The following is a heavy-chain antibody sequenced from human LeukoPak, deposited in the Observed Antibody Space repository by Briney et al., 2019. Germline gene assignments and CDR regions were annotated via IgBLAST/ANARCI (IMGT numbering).Heavy chain of an antibody. D-gene: IGHD3-22*01. CDR3: ATRRSYYYDSSGYYPLDY. J-gene: IGHJ4*02. CDR1: GFTFSSYA. V-gene: IGHV3-23*01. CDR2: ISGSGGST. Sequence: GGSLRLSCAASGFTFSSYAMSWVRQAPGKRLEWVSAISGSGGSTYYADSVKGRFTISRDNSKNTLYLQMNSLRAEDTAVYYCATRRSYYYDSSGYYPLDYWGQGTLVTVSS.